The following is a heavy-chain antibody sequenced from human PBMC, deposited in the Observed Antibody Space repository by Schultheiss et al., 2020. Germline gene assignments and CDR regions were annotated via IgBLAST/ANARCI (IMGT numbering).Heavy chain of an antibody. CDR1: RYTFTKYF. J-gene: IGHJ4*02. CDR2: IIPILGIA. CDR3: ARGVRGAVDY. Sequence: SVKVSCQASRYTFTKYFTQWVRQAPGQGLEWMGRIIPILGIANYAQKFQGRVTITADKSTSTAYMELSSLRSEDTAVYYCARGVRGAVDYWGQGTLVTVSS. D-gene: IGHD3-10*01. V-gene: IGHV1-69*04.